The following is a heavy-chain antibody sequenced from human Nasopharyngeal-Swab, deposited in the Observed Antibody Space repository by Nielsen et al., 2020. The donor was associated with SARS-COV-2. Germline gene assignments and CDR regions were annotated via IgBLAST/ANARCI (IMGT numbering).Heavy chain of an antibody. D-gene: IGHD3-22*01. V-gene: IGHV3-9*01. Sequence: GGSLRLSCAASGFTFDDHAMHWVRQAPGKGLEWVSGISWNSGSIGYADSVKGRFTISRDNAKNSLYLQMNSLRAEDTALYYCAKAGGYPRGIWYFDLWGRGTLVTVSS. CDR3: AKAGGYPRGIWYFDL. CDR1: GFTFDDHA. J-gene: IGHJ2*01. CDR2: ISWNSGSI.